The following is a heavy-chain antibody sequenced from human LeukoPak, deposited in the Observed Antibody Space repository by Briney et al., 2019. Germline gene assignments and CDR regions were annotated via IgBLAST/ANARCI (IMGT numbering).Heavy chain of an antibody. Sequence: GGSLRLSCAASGFTFSHYWMTWVRQAPGKGLEWVSAISGSGGSTYYADSVKGRFTISRDNSKNTLYLQMNSLRAEDTAVYYCAKGDLVPLDYWGQGTLVTVSS. D-gene: IGHD4-23*01. CDR2: ISGSGGST. CDR1: GFTFSHYW. V-gene: IGHV3-23*01. J-gene: IGHJ4*02. CDR3: AKGDLVPLDY.